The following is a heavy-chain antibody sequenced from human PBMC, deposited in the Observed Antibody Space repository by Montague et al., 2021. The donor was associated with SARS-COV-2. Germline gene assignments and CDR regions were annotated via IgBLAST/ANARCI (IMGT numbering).Heavy chain of an antibody. CDR3: ANSPYGGKDY. V-gene: IGHV3-23*01. CDR2: SGSSDNT. J-gene: IGHJ4*02. D-gene: IGHD4-23*01. CDR1: GFSFSNYA. Sequence: SLRLSCAASGFSFSNYAMNWVRQAPGRGLEWVSTSGSSDNTFYADSAKGRFTISRDNSLNTLYLQMDNLRAEDTAVYYCANSPYGGKDYWGQGTLVTVSS.